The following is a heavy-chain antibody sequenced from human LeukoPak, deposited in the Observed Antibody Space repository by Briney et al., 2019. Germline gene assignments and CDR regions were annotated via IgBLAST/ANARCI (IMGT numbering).Heavy chain of an antibody. D-gene: IGHD1-1*01. J-gene: IGHJ4*02. CDR2: ISAYNGNT. V-gene: IGHV1-18*01. Sequence: PGASVKVSCKASGYTFTSYGISWVRQAPGQGLEWMGWISAYNGNTNYAQKLQGRVTMTRDTSITTAYMELNSLRSDDTAVYYCASFEDRTTGTTMSGYYSEDATPGTTMSGYYFDYWGQGTLVTVSS. CDR3: ASFEDRTTGTTMSGYYSEDATPGTTMSGYYFDY. CDR1: GYTFTSYG.